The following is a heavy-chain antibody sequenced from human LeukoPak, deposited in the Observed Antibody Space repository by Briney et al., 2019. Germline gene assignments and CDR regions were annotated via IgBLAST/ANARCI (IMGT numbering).Heavy chain of an antibody. D-gene: IGHD3-10*01. CDR3: ARAELLWFGEFPYYFDY. J-gene: IGHJ4*02. CDR2: IYPGDSDT. Sequence: GESLKTSCKGSGYSFTSYWIGWVRQMPGKGLEWMGIIYPGDSDTRYSPSFQGQVTISADKSISTAYLQWSSLKASDTAMYYCARAELLWFGEFPYYFDYWGQGTLVTVSS. CDR1: GYSFTSYW. V-gene: IGHV5-51*01.